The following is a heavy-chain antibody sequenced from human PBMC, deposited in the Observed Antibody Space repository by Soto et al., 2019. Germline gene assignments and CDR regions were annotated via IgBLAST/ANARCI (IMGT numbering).Heavy chain of an antibody. CDR2: IIPIFSTV. CDR3: ATSEEYRSAWYVDR. D-gene: IGHD5-18*01. V-gene: IGHV1-69*14. Sequence: QVQLLQSGAEMRKPGSSVKVSCKATGGTLDGFGVSWIRQAPGEQLEWMGGIIPIFSTVDYAQKFKDRITINADKATSPVYLEMRTLRSDDTAVVYCATSEEYRSAWYVDRWGRGPLVTVSS. CDR1: GGTLDGFG. J-gene: IGHJ2*01.